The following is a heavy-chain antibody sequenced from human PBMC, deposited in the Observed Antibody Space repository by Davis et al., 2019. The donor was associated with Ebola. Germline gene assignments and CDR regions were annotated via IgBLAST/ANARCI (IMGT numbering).Heavy chain of an antibody. CDR3: VRGSPDMVEGAFDI. J-gene: IGHJ3*02. V-gene: IGHV3-72*01. CDR1: GFTFRNAW. CDR2: TKNKANTYTT. D-gene: IGHD3-10*01. Sequence: GESLKISCAASGFTFRNAWMSWVRQAPGKGLEWVGRTKNKANTYTTEYAASVRDRFTISRDESKNSLYLQMNSLKTEDTAVYFCVRGSPDMVEGAFDIWGQGTMVTVSS.